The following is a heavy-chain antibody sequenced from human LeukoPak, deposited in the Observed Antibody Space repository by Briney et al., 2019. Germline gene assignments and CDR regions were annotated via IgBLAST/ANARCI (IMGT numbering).Heavy chain of an antibody. V-gene: IGHV3-30*02. Sequence: GGSLRLSCAASGFTFSSYGMHWVRQAPGKGLEWAAFIRYDGSNKYYADSVKGRFTISRDNSKNTLYLQMNSLRAEDTAVYYCAKLHTTGTPNGDYWGQGTLVTVSS. CDR2: IRYDGSNK. CDR1: GFTFSSYG. J-gene: IGHJ4*02. CDR3: AKLHTTGTPNGDY. D-gene: IGHD1-1*01.